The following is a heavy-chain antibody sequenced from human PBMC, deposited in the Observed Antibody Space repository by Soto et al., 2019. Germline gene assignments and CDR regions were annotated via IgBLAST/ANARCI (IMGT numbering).Heavy chain of an antibody. J-gene: IGHJ4*02. Sequence: QVQLQESGPGLVKPSQTLSLTCTVSGGSISSGGYYWSWIRQHPGKGLEWIGYIYYSGSTYYNPYXXXRXXISVDTSKNQVSLKLSSVTAADTAVYYCASIVSSAHGEFSDWGQGTLVTVSS. D-gene: IGHD3-10*01. CDR2: IYYSGST. V-gene: IGHV4-31*03. CDR1: GGSISSGGYY. CDR3: ASIVSSAHGEFSD.